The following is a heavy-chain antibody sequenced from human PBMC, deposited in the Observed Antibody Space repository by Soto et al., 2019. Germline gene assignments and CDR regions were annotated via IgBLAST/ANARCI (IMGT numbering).Heavy chain of an antibody. CDR3: ARDSSYDFWSGYLAHHNWFDP. CDR1: GGSISSYY. CDR2: IYYSGST. J-gene: IGHJ5*02. V-gene: IGHV4-59*01. Sequence: PSETLSLTCTVSGGSISSYYWSWIRQPPGKGLEWIGYIYYSGSTNYNPSLKSRVTISVDTSKNQFSLKLSSVTAADTAVYYCARDSSYDFWSGYLAHHNWFDPWGQGTLVTVSS. D-gene: IGHD3-3*01.